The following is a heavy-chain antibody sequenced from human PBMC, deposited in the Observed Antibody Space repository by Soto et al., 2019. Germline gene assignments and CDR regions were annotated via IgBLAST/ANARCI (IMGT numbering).Heavy chain of an antibody. CDR3: ARENDYGGSGYPLDL. D-gene: IGHD3-22*01. V-gene: IGHV1-46*01. J-gene: IGHJ5*02. CDR1: GYNFSTYY. CDR2: INPSGGRT. Sequence: GASVKVSCKASGYNFSTYYMHWVRQAPGQGLEWMAIINPSGGRTVSAQKFQDRITITRDTSTETVYMELGSLTSDDTAVYYCARENDYGGSGYPLDLWGHGTLVTVSS.